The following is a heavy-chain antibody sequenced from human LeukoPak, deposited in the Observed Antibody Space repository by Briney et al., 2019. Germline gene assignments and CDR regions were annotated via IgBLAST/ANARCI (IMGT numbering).Heavy chain of an antibody. J-gene: IGHJ4*02. CDR2: IIPIFGTA. D-gene: IGHD3-22*01. Sequence: VASVKVSCKASGYTFTSYAISWVRQAPGQGLEWMGGIIPIFGTANYAQKFQGRVTITTDESTSTAYMELSSLRSEDTAVYYCARHYYYDSSGHYPFDYWGQGTLVTVSS. CDR1: GYTFTSYA. CDR3: ARHYYYDSSGHYPFDY. V-gene: IGHV1-69*05.